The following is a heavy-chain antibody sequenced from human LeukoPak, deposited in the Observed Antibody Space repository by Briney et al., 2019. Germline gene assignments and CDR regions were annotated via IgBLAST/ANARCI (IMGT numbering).Heavy chain of an antibody. Sequence: PSETLSLTCTVSGGSISSSSYYWGWIRQPPGKGLEWIGSIYYSGSTYYNPSLKSRVTISVDTSKNQFSLKLSSVTAADTAVYYCARVLPRELTFDYWGQGTLVTVSS. CDR3: ARVLPRELTFDY. J-gene: IGHJ4*02. D-gene: IGHD1-26*01. CDR1: GGSISSSSYY. V-gene: IGHV4-39*07. CDR2: IYYSGST.